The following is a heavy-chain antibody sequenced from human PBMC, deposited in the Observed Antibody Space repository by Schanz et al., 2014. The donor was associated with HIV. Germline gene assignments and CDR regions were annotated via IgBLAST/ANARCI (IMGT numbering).Heavy chain of an antibody. J-gene: IGHJ1*01. Sequence: DVQLLESGGGLVQPGGSLRLSCAASGFTFSNYAMIWVRQAPGKGLEWVSGISGGGGSTYYTDSVKGRFTISRDNSKNTLYLQMNSLRAEDTAVYYCAKDTTAAGRGYFQHWGQGTLVTVSS. CDR1: GFTFSNYA. CDR3: AKDTTAAGRGYFQH. V-gene: IGHV3-23*01. D-gene: IGHD6-13*01. CDR2: ISGGGGST.